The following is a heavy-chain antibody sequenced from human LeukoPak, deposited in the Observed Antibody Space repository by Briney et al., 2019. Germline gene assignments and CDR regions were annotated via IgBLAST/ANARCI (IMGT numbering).Heavy chain of an antibody. Sequence: GESLRLSCLGSGFTFGDYAISWVRQAPGKGLEWVGFIRRTPYGGTTEYAASVKGRFTISRDDFKSIAYLQMNSLKIEDTAMYYCSRDGYGDFGGQGTLVTVSS. CDR1: GFTFGDYA. D-gene: IGHD4-17*01. J-gene: IGHJ4*02. V-gene: IGHV3-49*04. CDR2: IRRTPYGGTT. CDR3: SRDGYGDF.